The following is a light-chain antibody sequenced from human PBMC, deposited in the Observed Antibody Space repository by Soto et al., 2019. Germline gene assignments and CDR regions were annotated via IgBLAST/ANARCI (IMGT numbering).Light chain of an antibody. J-gene: IGLJ2*01. Sequence: NFLLAQPHSVSESPGKTVTISCTRTSGSIASNYVQWHQQRPGSAPTTVIYEDNRRPSGVPDRFSGSIDSSSNSASLTISGLKTEDEADYYCQSSNSSSVVFGGGTKLTVL. CDR2: EDN. V-gene: IGLV6-57*04. CDR3: QSSNSSSVV. CDR1: SGSIASNY.